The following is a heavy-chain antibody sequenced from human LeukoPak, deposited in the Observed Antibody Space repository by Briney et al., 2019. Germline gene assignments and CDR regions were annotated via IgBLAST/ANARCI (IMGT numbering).Heavy chain of an antibody. V-gene: IGHV4-61*02. Sequence: SETLSLTCTVPSGSISSGSYYWSWIRQPAGKGLEWIGRMYTSGSTNYNPSLKSRVTISVDTSKNQFSLKLSSVTAADTAVYYCARFDLLDAFDIWGQGTMVTVSS. CDR3: ARFDLLDAFDI. J-gene: IGHJ3*02. CDR2: MYTSGST. CDR1: SGSISSGSYY. D-gene: IGHD3-3*01.